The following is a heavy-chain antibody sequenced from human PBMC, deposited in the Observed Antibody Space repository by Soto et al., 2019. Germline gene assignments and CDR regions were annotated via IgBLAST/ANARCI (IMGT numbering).Heavy chain of an antibody. CDR3: ATPRCSRTSCYVPFDY. CDR1: GFTFSSYS. J-gene: IGHJ4*02. V-gene: IGHV3-21*01. D-gene: IGHD2-2*01. Sequence: PGGSLSLSCAASGFTFSSYSMNWVRQAPGKGLEWVSSISSSSSYIYYADSVKGRFTISRDNAKNSLYLQMNSLRAEDTAVYYCATPRCSRTSCYVPFDYWGQGTLVTVYS. CDR2: ISSSSSYI.